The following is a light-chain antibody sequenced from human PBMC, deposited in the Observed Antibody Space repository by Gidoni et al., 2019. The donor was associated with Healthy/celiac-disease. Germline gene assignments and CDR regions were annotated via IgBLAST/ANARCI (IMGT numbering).Light chain of an antibody. J-gene: IGKJ2*01. CDR3: QQYNSYPYT. CDR2: KAS. Sequence: DSQMTQSPSTLSASVGDRVTITCRASQSISSWLAWYQQKPGKAPKLLIYKASSLESGVPSRFSGSGSGTEFTLTISSLQPDDFATYYCQQYNSYPYTFGQWTKLEIK. CDR1: QSISSW. V-gene: IGKV1-5*03.